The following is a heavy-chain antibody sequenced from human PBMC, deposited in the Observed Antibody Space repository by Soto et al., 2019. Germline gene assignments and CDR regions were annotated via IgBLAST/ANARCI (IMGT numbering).Heavy chain of an antibody. J-gene: IGHJ4*02. Sequence: LSLTCAVYGGSFSGYYWSWIRQPPGKGLEWIGEINHSGSTNYNPSLKSRVTISVDTSKNQFSLKLSSVTAADTAVYYCARFARSSPSAYYGSGRGNLDYWGQGTLVTVSS. D-gene: IGHD3-10*01. CDR1: GGSFSGYY. CDR2: INHSGST. CDR3: ARFARSSPSAYYGSGRGNLDY. V-gene: IGHV4-34*01.